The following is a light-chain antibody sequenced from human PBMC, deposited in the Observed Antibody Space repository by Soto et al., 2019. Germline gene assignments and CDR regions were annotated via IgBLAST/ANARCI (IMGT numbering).Light chain of an antibody. CDR3: QQYGSSSWT. CDR1: QSVSSSY. J-gene: IGKJ1*01. CDR2: GAS. Sequence: EIVLTQSPGTLSLSPGERATLPCRAIQSVSSSYLAWYQQKPGQAPRLLIYGASSRATGIPDRFSGSGSGTDFTLTISRLEPEDFAVYYCQQYGSSSWTFGQGTKVDIK. V-gene: IGKV3-20*01.